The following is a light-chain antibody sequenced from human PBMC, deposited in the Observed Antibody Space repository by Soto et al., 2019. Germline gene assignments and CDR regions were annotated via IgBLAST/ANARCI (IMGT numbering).Light chain of an antibody. CDR3: SSYTISSTLKI. Sequence: QSVLTQPASVSGSPGQSITISCTGTSSDVGGYNYVSWYQQHPGKAPKLMIFEVSNRPSGVSYRFSGSKSGNTASLTISGLQAEDEADYYCSSYTISSTLKIFGGGTKLTVL. CDR2: EVS. J-gene: IGLJ2*01. CDR1: SSDVGGYNY. V-gene: IGLV2-14*01.